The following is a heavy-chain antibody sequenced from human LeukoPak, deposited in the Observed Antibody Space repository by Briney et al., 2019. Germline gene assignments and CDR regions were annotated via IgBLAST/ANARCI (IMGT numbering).Heavy chain of an antibody. J-gene: IGHJ5*02. CDR2: INHSGST. Sequence: PSETLSLTCAVYGGSFSGYYWSWIRQPPGKGLEWIGEINHSGSTNYNPSLKSRVTISVDTSKNQFSLKLSSVTAADTAVYYCARARYYYYDSSGYYAWGQGTLVTVFS. CDR3: ARARYYYYDSSGYYA. CDR1: GGSFSGYY. D-gene: IGHD3-22*01. V-gene: IGHV4-34*01.